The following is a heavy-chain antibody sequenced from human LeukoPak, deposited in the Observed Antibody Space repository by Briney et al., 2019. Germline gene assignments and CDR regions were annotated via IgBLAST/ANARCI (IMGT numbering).Heavy chain of an antibody. Sequence: RGSLRLSCAASGFTVSSNYMSWVRQAPGKGLEWVSVIYSDGGTYYADSVKGRFSISRDNSKNTVYLQMNSLRAEDTAVYYCARSRGGLRSMDVWGKGTTDTVSS. CDR2: IYSDGGT. V-gene: IGHV3-53*01. D-gene: IGHD5-12*01. J-gene: IGHJ6*04. CDR3: ARSRGGLRSMDV. CDR1: GFTVSSNY.